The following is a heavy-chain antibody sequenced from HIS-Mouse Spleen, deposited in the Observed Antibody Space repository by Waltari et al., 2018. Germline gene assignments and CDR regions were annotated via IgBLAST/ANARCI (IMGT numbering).Heavy chain of an antibody. D-gene: IGHD7-27*01. CDR1: GGSFSGYY. V-gene: IGHV4-34*01. Sequence: QVQLQQWGAGLLKPSETLSLTCAVYGGSFSGYYWSWIRQPPGKGLEWIGEINHSGSTNYNPSLKSRVTISVDTSKNQFSLKLSSVTAADTAVYYCARGGELGRGDYWGQGTLVTVSS. CDR2: INHSGST. J-gene: IGHJ4*02. CDR3: ARGGELGRGDY.